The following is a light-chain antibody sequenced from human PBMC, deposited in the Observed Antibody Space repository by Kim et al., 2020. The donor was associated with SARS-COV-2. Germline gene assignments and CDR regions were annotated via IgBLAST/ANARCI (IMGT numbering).Light chain of an antibody. V-gene: IGKV1-5*03. CDR1: QTVDVW. J-gene: IGKJ1*01. CDR2: RAI. Sequence: ASIGDTVTSTCRASQTVDVWLAWYQQMPGQPPKLLIHRAIDLQSGVPSRFNGSGSGTEFALTISSLQPSDFATYYCQQYHTHSTFGRGTKVDIK. CDR3: QQYHTHST.